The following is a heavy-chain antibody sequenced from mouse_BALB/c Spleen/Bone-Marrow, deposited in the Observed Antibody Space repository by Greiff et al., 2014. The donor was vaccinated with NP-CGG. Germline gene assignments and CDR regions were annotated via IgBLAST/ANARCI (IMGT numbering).Heavy chain of an antibody. CDR3: ARFRYDWYFDV. V-gene: IGHV1S29*02. CDR1: GYTFTDYN. Sequence: VQLKESGPEPVKPGASVKISCKASGYTFTDYNMHWVKQSHGKSLEWIGYIYPYNGGTGYNQKFKSKATLTVDNSSSAAYMELRSLTSEDSAVYYCARFRYDWYFDVWGAGTTVTVSS. CDR2: IYPYNGGT. J-gene: IGHJ1*01. D-gene: IGHD2-14*01.